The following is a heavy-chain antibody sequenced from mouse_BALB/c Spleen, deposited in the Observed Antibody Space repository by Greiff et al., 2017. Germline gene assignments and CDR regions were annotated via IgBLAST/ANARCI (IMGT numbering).Heavy chain of an antibody. Sequence: EVQGVESGPGLVKPSQSLSLTCTVTGYSITSDYAWNWIRQFPGNKLEWMGYISYSGSTSYNPSLKSRISITRDTSKNQFFLQLNSVTTEDTATYYCASYGSSYWYFDVWGAGTTVTVSS. CDR3: ASYGSSYWYFDV. V-gene: IGHV3-2*02. CDR1: GYSITSDYA. D-gene: IGHD1-1*01. CDR2: ISYSGST. J-gene: IGHJ1*01.